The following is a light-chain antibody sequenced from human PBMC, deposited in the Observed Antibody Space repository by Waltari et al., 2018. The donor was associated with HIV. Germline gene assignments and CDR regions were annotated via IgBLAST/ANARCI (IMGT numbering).Light chain of an antibody. CDR2: GAS. V-gene: IGKV3-20*01. CDR1: QTVSSH. J-gene: IGKJ2*02. Sequence: EIVLTQSPDTLSVFPGARASLSCTTSQTVSSHLAWYQQKPGQVPRLLIYGASSRATGIPDRFSGSGSGTEFTLAISRLEPEDFAVYYCQQYGSSPCTFGQGTKLEIK. CDR3: QQYGSSPCT.